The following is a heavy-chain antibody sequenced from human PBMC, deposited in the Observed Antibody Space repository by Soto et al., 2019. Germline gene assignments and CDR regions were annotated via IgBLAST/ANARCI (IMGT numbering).Heavy chain of an antibody. CDR3: ARGHTTNWYYYYFGMDV. J-gene: IGHJ6*02. D-gene: IGHD1-1*01. V-gene: IGHV3-30*03. CDR2: ISYDGVTI. Sequence: QVQVVESGGGVVQPGRSLRLSCAASGFTFRSYAMHWVRQAPGKGLEWVAVISYDGVTIYHADSVKGRFTISRDNSKDTLYLQKDRLRAADQAVYYCARGHTTNWYYYYFGMDVLGQGTTVTVS. CDR1: GFTFRSYA.